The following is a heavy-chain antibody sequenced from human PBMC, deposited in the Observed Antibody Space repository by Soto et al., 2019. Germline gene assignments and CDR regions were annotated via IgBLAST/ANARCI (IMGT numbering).Heavy chain of an antibody. CDR2: IYYSGST. Sequence: PSETLSLTCTVSGGSISSYYWSWIRQPPGKGLEWIGYIYYSGSTNYNPSLESRVTISVDTSKNQFSLKLSSVTAADTAVYYCAREWYYYDSSGYRVRAFDIWGQGTMVTVSS. D-gene: IGHD3-22*01. CDR1: GGSISSYY. V-gene: IGHV4-59*01. CDR3: AREWYYYDSSGYRVRAFDI. J-gene: IGHJ3*02.